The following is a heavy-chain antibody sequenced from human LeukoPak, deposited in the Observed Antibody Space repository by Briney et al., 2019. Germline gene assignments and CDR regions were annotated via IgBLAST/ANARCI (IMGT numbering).Heavy chain of an antibody. CDR1: VFTFSSYA. CDR3: AKGAGSSSWFGAFDI. Sequence: GGSLRLSCAGSVFTFSSYAMSWVRQAPGKGLEWVSGISGSGGSTYYAVSVKGRFTISRDNSKSTLYLQMNSMRAEDTAVYYCAKGAGSSSWFGAFDIWGQGTMVTVSS. D-gene: IGHD6-13*01. CDR2: ISGSGGST. V-gene: IGHV3-23*01. J-gene: IGHJ3*02.